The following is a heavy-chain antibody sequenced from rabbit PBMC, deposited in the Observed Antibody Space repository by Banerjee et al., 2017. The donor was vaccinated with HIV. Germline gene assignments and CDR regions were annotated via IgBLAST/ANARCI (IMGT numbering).Heavy chain of an antibody. CDR3: VRGDYSSGSPYFNL. CDR1: GIDFSSYG. V-gene: IGHV1S45*01. J-gene: IGHJ4*01. CDR2: IYGGSGSA. D-gene: IGHD4-1*01. Sequence: QEQLVESGGGLVTLGGSLKLSCKASGIDFSSYGISWVRQAPGKGLEWIACIYGGSGSAYYASWAKGRFTISKTSSTTVTLQMTSLTAADTATYFCVRGDYSSGSPYFNLWGQGTLVTVS.